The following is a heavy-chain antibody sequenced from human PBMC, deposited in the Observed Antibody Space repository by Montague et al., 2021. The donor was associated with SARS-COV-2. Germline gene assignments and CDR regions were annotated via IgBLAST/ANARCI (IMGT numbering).Heavy chain of an antibody. CDR3: ARSQWHNWYFDL. Sequence: SETLSPTCTVSGGSINHYWSWIRQPPGKGLEWIRYIYYDGSSNYNPSLRSRVTISMQTSRNQVSLRLSSVTAADTALYYCARSQWHNWYFDLWGRGTLVTVSS. CDR1: GGSINHY. J-gene: IGHJ2*01. D-gene: IGHD2-8*01. CDR2: IYYDGSS. V-gene: IGHV4-59*11.